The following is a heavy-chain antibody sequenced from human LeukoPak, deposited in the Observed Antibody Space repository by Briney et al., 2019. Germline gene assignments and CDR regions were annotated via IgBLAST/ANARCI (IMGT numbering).Heavy chain of an antibody. CDR3: ARGGVNPVDH. Sequence: GASLRLSCAASGLTFRSSAMSWVRQAPGKGLEWVSRISGSGGSTYFADSVKGRFTISRDNSKNTLYLQMNNLRAEDTAMYFCARGGVNPVDHWGQGTLVTVSS. CDR1: GLTFRSSA. CDR2: ISGSGGST. J-gene: IGHJ4*02. V-gene: IGHV3-23*01. D-gene: IGHD1-14*01.